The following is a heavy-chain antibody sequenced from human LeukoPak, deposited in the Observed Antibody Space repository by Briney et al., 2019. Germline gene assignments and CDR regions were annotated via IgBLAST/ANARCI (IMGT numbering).Heavy chain of an antibody. CDR2: ISSSSYI. V-gene: IGHV3-21*01. CDR3: ARDKGDYYYGMDV. J-gene: IGHJ6*04. CDR1: GYTFSSYS. Sequence: GGSLRLSCAASGYTFSSYSVNWVRQAPGKGLEWVSSISSSSYIYYADSVKGRFTIPRDNAKNSLYLQMNSLRAEDTAVYYCARDKGDYYYGMDVWGKGTTVTVSS.